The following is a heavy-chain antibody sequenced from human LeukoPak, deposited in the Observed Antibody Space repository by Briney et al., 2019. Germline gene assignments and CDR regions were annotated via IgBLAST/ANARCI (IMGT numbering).Heavy chain of an antibody. CDR1: GFTVSSNF. J-gene: IGHJ4*02. V-gene: IGHV3-53*01. Sequence: PGGSLRPSCAASGFTVSSNFLSWVRQAPGKGLEWVSVIYSGGKTYYADSVKGRFTISRDNSKNTLYLQMNSLRAEDTAVYYCARGADRWNYFDYWGQGTLVTVSS. D-gene: IGHD4-23*01. CDR2: IYSGGKT. CDR3: ARGADRWNYFDY.